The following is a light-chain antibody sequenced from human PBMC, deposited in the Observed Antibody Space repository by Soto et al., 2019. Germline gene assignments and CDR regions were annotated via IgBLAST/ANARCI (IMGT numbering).Light chain of an antibody. J-gene: IGLJ1*01. CDR3: SSYTSSNTYV. CDR2: DVS. Sequence: QSALTQPASVSGSPGQSITISCTGTSSDVGGYNSVSWYQQHPGKAPKLMIYDVSNRPSGVSSRFSGSKSGNTASLTISGLQAEDEADYYCSSYTSSNTYVFGTGTKVTVL. CDR1: SSDVGGYNS. V-gene: IGLV2-14*01.